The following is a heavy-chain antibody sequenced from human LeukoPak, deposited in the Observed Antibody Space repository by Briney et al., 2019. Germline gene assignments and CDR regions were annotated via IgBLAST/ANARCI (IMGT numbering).Heavy chain of an antibody. V-gene: IGHV6-1*01. CDR1: GDSDSSNSAA. CDR3: ARDPVGGSTIFDY. J-gene: IGHJ4*02. Sequence: SQTLSLTCAISGDSDSSNSAAWNWIRQSPSRGLEWLGRTYYRSKWYYDYAVAVKSRISINPDTSKNQLSLQLSSVTPEDTAVYYCARDPVGGSTIFDYWGQGTLVTVSS. CDR2: TYYRSKWYY. D-gene: IGHD1-26*01.